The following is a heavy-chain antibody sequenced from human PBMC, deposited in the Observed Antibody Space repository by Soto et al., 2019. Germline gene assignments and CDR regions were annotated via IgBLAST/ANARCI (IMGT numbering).Heavy chain of an antibody. V-gene: IGHV3-11*06. Sequence: GGSLRLSCAASGFTFSDYYMSWIRQAPGKGLEWVSYISSSSSYTNYADSVKGRFTISGDNAKNSLYLQMNSLRAEDTAVYYCARSGKDYYDSSGYFDPWGQGTLVTVSS. J-gene: IGHJ5*02. CDR2: ISSSSSYT. CDR3: ARSGKDYYDSSGYFDP. D-gene: IGHD3-22*01. CDR1: GFTFSDYY.